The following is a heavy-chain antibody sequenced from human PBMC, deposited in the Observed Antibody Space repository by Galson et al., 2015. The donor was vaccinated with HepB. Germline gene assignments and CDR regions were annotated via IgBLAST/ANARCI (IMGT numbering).Heavy chain of an antibody. Sequence: SLRLSCAASGFGFRSYGMHWVRQAPGKGLEWVAVISYDGSNKFYRDSVRGRFTISRDNSKNTLSLQMDSLRADDTAMYYCARTPTGTAADYWGQGTLVTVSS. CDR1: GFGFRSYG. D-gene: IGHD1-1*01. V-gene: IGHV3-30*03. CDR3: ARTPTGTAADY. CDR2: ISYDGSNK. J-gene: IGHJ4*02.